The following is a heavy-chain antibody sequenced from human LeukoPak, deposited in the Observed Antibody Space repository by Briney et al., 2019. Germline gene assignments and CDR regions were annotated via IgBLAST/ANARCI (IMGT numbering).Heavy chain of an antibody. J-gene: IGHJ4*02. CDR3: ARDLGY. CDR2: INGDGRST. Sequence: GGSLRLSCAVSGFTFNSYWMHWVRQAPGKGLVWVSRINGDGRSTSYADSVKGRFTISRDNAKNTLYLQMNSLRVEDTAVYYCARDLGYWGQGTLVTVSS. CDR1: GFTFNSYW. V-gene: IGHV3-74*01.